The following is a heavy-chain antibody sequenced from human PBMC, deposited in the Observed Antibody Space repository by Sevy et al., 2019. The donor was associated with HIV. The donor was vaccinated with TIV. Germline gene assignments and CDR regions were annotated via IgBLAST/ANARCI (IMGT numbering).Heavy chain of an antibody. Sequence: GGSLRLSCVASGFTFSDYYMSWIRQAPGKGLEWVSYISGSDGAIYYADAVKGRFTISRDNTKNSPYLQMTSLTAEDTAVYYCARDPVKDGDLGDYYYFAMDVWGQGTTVTVSS. CDR1: GFTFSDYY. J-gene: IGHJ6*02. CDR3: ARDPVKDGDLGDYYYFAMDV. D-gene: IGHD4-17*01. CDR2: ISGSDGAI. V-gene: IGHV3-11*01.